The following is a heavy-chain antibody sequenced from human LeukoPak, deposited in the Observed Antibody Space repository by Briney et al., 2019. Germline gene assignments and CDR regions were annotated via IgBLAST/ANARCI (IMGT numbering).Heavy chain of an antibody. Sequence: ASVKVSCKASGYTFTGYYMHWVRQAPGQGLGWMGWINPNSGGTNYAQKFQGRVTMTRDTSISTAYMELSRLRSDDTAVYYCAREGGLGYCSGGSCYHFDYWGQGTLVTVSS. J-gene: IGHJ4*02. CDR2: INPNSGGT. CDR3: AREGGLGYCSGGSCYHFDY. D-gene: IGHD2-15*01. V-gene: IGHV1-2*02. CDR1: GYTFTGYY.